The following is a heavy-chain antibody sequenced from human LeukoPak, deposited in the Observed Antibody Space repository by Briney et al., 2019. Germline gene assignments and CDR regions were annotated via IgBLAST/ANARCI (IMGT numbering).Heavy chain of an antibody. Sequence: GGSLRLSCAASGFTFSSYSMNWVRQAPGKGLEWVSSISSSSSYIYYADSVKGRFTISRDNAKNTLHLQMNSLRAEDTAVYYCARIPATGTALDYWGQGTLVSVSA. V-gene: IGHV3-21*01. CDR1: GFTFSSYS. J-gene: IGHJ4*02. D-gene: IGHD6-13*01. CDR2: ISSSSSYI. CDR3: ARIPATGTALDY.